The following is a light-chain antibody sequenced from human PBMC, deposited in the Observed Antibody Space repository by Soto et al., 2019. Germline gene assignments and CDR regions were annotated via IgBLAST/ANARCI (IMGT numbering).Light chain of an antibody. V-gene: IGKV3-20*01. CDR2: DAS. CDR3: QQFSSYPLT. J-gene: IGKJ4*01. CDR1: QSVSSSY. Sequence: EIVLTQSPGTLSLSPGERATLSCRASQSVSSSYLAWYQQKPGQXHRLVIYDASKRATGIPVRFSGGGSGTDCTLTISRLEPEDFAVYDCQQFSSYPLTFGGGTKVDIK.